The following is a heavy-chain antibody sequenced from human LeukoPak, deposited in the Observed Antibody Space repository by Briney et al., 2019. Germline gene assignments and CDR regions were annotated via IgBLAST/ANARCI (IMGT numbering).Heavy chain of an antibody. CDR1: GYSFTSYW. J-gene: IGHJ4*02. D-gene: IGHD6-19*01. CDR2: IYPGDSDT. Sequence: GESLKISCKGSGYSFTSYWIGWVRQMPGKGLEWMGIIYPGDSDTRYSPSFQGQVTISADKSISTAYLQWSSLKASDTAMYYCARDTRYPNRYSSGWYTFLPKVDYWGQGTLVTVSS. V-gene: IGHV5-51*01. CDR3: ARDTRYPNRYSSGWYTFLPKVDY.